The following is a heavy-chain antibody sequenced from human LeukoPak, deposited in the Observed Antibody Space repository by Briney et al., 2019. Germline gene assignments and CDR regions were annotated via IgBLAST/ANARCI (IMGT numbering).Heavy chain of an antibody. Sequence: PSETLSLTCTVSGGSIRSSYYYWGWIRQPPGKGLEWIGSIYDSGSTYYNPSLKSRVTISVDTSKNQFSLKLNSVTAADTAVYYCARHVDNEYKAFGIWGQGTMVTVSS. J-gene: IGHJ3*02. CDR3: ARHVDNEYKAFGI. CDR1: GGSIRSSYYY. D-gene: IGHD1-1*01. V-gene: IGHV4-39*01. CDR2: IYDSGST.